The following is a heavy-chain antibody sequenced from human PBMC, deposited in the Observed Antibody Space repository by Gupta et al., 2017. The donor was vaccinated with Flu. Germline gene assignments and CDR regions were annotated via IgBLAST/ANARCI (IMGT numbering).Heavy chain of an antibody. Sequence: EVQLVESGGGLVQPGGSLRLSCAASGFTFSSYWMHWARQAPGKGLVWVSRINSDGSSTSYADSVKGRFTISRDNAKNTLYLQMNSLRAEDTAVYYCAREGKTPYCGGDCYHDYWGQGTLVTVSS. V-gene: IGHV3-74*01. CDR3: AREGKTPYCGGDCYHDY. J-gene: IGHJ4*02. CDR2: INSDGSST. D-gene: IGHD2-21*02. CDR1: GFTFSSYW.